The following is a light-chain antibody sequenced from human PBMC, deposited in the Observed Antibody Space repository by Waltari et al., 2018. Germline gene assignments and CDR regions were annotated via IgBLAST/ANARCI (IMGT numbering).Light chain of an antibody. V-gene: IGKV1-27*01. CDR2: AAS. Sequence: IQMTQSPSSLSASVGDRVTITCRASQGIRNYLAWYQQKPGIVPKLLIYAASTLQSGVPSRFSGSGSGTDFTLTISSLQPEDVATYYCQKYNSAPLTFGGGTKVEIK. J-gene: IGKJ4*01. CDR3: QKYNSAPLT. CDR1: QGIRNY.